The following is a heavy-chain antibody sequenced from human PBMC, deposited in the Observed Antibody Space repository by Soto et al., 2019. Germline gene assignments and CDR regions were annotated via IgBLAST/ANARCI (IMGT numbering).Heavy chain of an antibody. CDR2: IYHSGST. J-gene: IGHJ5*02. CDR1: GGSVRDGSYY. CDR3: AGYNWNYYFDP. Sequence: SETLSLTCTVSGGSVRDGSYYWAWLRQPPGKGLEWIGHIYHSGSTIYNPSLKSRVTISIDTSKSQFSLNLDSMTAADTAVYYCAGYNWNYYFDPWGQGTLVTVSS. V-gene: IGHV4-61*01. D-gene: IGHD1-7*01.